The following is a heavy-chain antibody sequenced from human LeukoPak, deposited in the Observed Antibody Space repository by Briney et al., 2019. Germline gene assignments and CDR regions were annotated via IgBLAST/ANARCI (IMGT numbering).Heavy chain of an antibody. CDR1: GFTFSRYW. CDR3: ARVDSMIVVVRYYYYMDV. J-gene: IGHJ6*03. CDR2: IKQDGSEK. Sequence: GGSLRLSCAASGFTFSRYWMSWVRQAPGKGLEWVANIKQDGSEKYYVDSVKGRFTISRDNAKNSLYLQMNSLRAEDTAVYYCARVDSMIVVVRYYYYMDVWGKGTTVTISS. V-gene: IGHV3-7*01. D-gene: IGHD3-22*01.